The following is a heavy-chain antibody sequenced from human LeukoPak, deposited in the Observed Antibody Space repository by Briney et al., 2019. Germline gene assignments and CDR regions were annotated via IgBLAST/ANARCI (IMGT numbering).Heavy chain of an antibody. CDR2: ISGSGGST. J-gene: IGHJ4*02. Sequence: GGSLRLSCVASGFTFTDYFMSWVRQAPGKGLEWVSAISGSGGSTYYADSVKGRFTISRDNSKNTLYLQMNSLRAEDTAVYYCAKDNVDSNDYSRFDYWGQGTLVTVSS. CDR1: GFTFTDYF. D-gene: IGHD4-11*01. CDR3: AKDNVDSNDYSRFDY. V-gene: IGHV3-23*01.